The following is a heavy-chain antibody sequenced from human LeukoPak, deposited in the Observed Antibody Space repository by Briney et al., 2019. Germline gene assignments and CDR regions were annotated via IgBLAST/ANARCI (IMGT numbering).Heavy chain of an antibody. CDR1: GFTFSRYS. CDR3: ARPGTYGGYDY. CDR2: INLNNSTI. D-gene: IGHD5-12*01. J-gene: IGHJ4*02. V-gene: IGHV3-48*01. Sequence: GGSLRLSCAASGFTFSRYSMNWVRQAPGKGLEWVSYINLNNSTIYYADSVKGRFSISRDNAKNSLHLQMNSLRAEDTAVYYCARPGTYGGYDYWGQGTLVTVSS.